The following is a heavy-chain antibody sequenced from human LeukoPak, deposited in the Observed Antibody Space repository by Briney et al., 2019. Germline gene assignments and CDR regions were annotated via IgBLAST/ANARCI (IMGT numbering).Heavy chain of an antibody. Sequence: GSLRLSCAASGFTFSSYSMNWVRQAPGKGLEWIGEIYHTGGTNYNPSLKSRVTISVDKSKNQFSLKMSSVTAADTAVYYCTRAPPYGSGWSKGVLDYWGQGTLVTVSS. D-gene: IGHD6-19*01. CDR3: TRAPPYGSGWSKGVLDY. V-gene: IGHV4-4*02. J-gene: IGHJ4*02. CDR2: IYHTGGT. CDR1: GFTFSSYSM.